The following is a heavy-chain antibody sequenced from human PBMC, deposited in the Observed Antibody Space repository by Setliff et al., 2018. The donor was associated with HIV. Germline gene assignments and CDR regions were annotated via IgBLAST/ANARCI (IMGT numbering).Heavy chain of an antibody. J-gene: IGHJ2*01. CDR2: IYSSGST. Sequence: SLTCSVSGGSISSYYWSWIRQPPGKGLEWIGYIYSSGSTNYNPALKSRVTISVDTSKNEFSLKLSSVTAADTAVYYCARGAMVRGVIIAWYFDLWGRGTLVTVSP. CDR1: GGSISSYY. D-gene: IGHD3-10*01. V-gene: IGHV4-59*01. CDR3: ARGAMVRGVIIAWYFDL.